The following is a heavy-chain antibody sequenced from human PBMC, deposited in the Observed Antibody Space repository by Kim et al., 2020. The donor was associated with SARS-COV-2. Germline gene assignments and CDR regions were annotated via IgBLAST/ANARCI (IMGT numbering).Heavy chain of an antibody. Sequence: ADPVRGRFTIPRDNAKNSLYLQMNSLRSEDTAVYYCARPPYDSSGYYVYWGQGTLVTVSS. J-gene: IGHJ4*02. D-gene: IGHD3-22*01. V-gene: IGHV3-11*04. CDR3: ARPPYDSSGYYVY.